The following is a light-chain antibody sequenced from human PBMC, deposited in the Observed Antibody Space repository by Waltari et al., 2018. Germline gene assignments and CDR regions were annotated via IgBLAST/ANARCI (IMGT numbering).Light chain of an antibody. Sequence: EVVLTQSPATLSVSPGERATLSCRASQSISSYLVWYQQKPGQAPRLLIYDASNRATGISARFSGSGAGTDFTLTISSLEPEDSAVYYCQQRSNWPWTFGQGTKVEIK. V-gene: IGKV3-11*01. CDR3: QQRSNWPWT. CDR1: QSISSY. J-gene: IGKJ1*01. CDR2: DAS.